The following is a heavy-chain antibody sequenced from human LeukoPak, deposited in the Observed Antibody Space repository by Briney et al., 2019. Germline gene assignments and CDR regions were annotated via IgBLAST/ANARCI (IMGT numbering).Heavy chain of an antibody. CDR1: GGSISSSSYY. CDR2: IYYSGST. J-gene: IGHJ4*02. CDR3: ARGYYDILTGYSQPLDY. V-gene: IGHV4-39*07. Sequence: SETLSLTCTVSGGSISSSSYYWGWIRQPPGKGLEWIGSIYYSGSTYYNPSLKSRVTISVDTSKSQFSLKLSSVTAADTAVYYCARGYYDILTGYSQPLDYWGQGTLVTVSS. D-gene: IGHD3-9*01.